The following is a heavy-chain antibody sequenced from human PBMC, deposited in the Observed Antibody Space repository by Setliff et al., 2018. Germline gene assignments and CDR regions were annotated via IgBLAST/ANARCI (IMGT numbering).Heavy chain of an antibody. CDR2: IKPSASGGTT. D-gene: IGHD1-26*01. Sequence: GASVKVSCKTSGYTFTSYYIHWVRKAPGQGLEWMGTIKPSASGGTTTYAQKFQGRVTMTRDTSTITAYMELRCLRSDDTAVYYCARRGRNSALLTIWGQGTMVTVSS. CDR1: GYTFTSYY. V-gene: IGHV1-46*01. J-gene: IGHJ3*02. CDR3: ARRGRNSALLTI.